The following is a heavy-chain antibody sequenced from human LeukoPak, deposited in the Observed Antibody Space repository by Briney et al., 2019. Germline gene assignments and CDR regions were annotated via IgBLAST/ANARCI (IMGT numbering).Heavy chain of an antibody. Sequence: PGGSLRLSCAAAGFTFSSYWMHWVRQAPGKGLVWVSRINSDGSNTIYADSVKGRFTVSRDNAKSTLYLQLSSLRAEDTAVYYCARGGGDHAFDIWGQGTMVTVSS. V-gene: IGHV3-74*01. D-gene: IGHD3-16*01. CDR2: INSDGSNT. J-gene: IGHJ3*02. CDR1: GFTFSSYW. CDR3: ARGGGDHAFDI.